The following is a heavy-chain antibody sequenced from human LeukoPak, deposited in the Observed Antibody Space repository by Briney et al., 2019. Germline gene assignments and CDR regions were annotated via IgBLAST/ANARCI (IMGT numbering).Heavy chain of an antibody. J-gene: IGHJ4*02. CDR3: ARSIYYYDTSGYSSPFDS. CDR1: GFTFSSYAM. V-gene: IGHV2-70*04. CDR2: IDWNDDK. Sequence: LRLSCAASGFTFSSYAMSWIRQPPGKALEWLARIDWNDDKFYSTSLKTRLTISKDTSKNQVVLTMTNMDPVDTATYYCARSIYYYDTSGYSSPFDSWGQGTLVTVSS. D-gene: IGHD3-22*01.